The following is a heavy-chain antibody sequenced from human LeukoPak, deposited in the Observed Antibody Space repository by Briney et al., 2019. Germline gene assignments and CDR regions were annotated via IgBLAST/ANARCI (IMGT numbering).Heavy chain of an antibody. CDR3: AKDGLGVSYYDSSGYYYADDAFDI. Sequence: PGRSLRLSCAASGFTFSSYAVHWVRQAPGKGLEWVAVISYDGSNKYYADSVKGRFTISRDNSKNTLYLQMNSLRAEDTAVYYCAKDGLGVSYYDSSGYYYADDAFDIWGQGTMVTVSS. CDR2: ISYDGSNK. V-gene: IGHV3-30*04. CDR1: GFTFSSYA. J-gene: IGHJ3*02. D-gene: IGHD3-22*01.